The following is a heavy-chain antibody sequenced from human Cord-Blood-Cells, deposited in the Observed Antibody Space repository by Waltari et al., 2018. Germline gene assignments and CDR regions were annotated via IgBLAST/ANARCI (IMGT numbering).Heavy chain of an antibody. J-gene: IGHJ4*02. D-gene: IGHD2-2*01. V-gene: IGHV3-48*01. Sequence: EVQLVESGGGLVQPGGSLGLSCAASGFTFSSYSMNWVRQAPGKGWEWVSYIGSRSSTRYYADSVKGRFPISRDNAKNSLYLQMNSLRAEDTAVYYCARDSRSSTSCLDYWGQGTLVTVSS. CDR2: IGSRSSTR. CDR1: GFTFSSYS. CDR3: ARDSRSSTSCLDY.